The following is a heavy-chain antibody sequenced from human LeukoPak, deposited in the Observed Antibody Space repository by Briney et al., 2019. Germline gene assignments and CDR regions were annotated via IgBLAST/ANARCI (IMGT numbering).Heavy chain of an antibody. V-gene: IGHV1-69*01. CDR1: GGTFSSYA. Sequence: SVKVSCKASGGTFSSYAISWVRQAPGQGLEWMGGIIPIFGTANYAQKFQGRVTTTADESTSTAYMELSSLRSEDTAVYYCARVGNTAMPNLGWFDPWGQGTLVTVSS. D-gene: IGHD5-18*01. CDR2: IIPIFGTA. J-gene: IGHJ5*02. CDR3: ARVGNTAMPNLGWFDP.